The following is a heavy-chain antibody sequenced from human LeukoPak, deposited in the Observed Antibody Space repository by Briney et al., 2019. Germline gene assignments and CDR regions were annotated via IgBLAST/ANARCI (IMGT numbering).Heavy chain of an antibody. CDR1: GGSISSGDYY. CDR3: ARDSRLWFGGSYAFDY. D-gene: IGHD1-26*01. Sequence: SETLSLTCTVSGGSISSGDYYWSWIRQPPGKGLEWIGYIYYSGSTYYNPSLKSRVTISVDTSKNQFSLKLSSVTAADTAVYYCARDSRLWFGGSYAFDYWGQGTLVTVSS. CDR2: IYYSGST. V-gene: IGHV4-30-4*08. J-gene: IGHJ4*02.